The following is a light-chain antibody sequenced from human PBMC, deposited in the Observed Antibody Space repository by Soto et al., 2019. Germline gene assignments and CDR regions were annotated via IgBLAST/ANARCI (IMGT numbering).Light chain of an antibody. Sequence: DIQMTQSPSTLSASVGDRVTITCRASQSISSWLAWYQQKPGKAPKLLIYKACSLESGVPSRFSGSGSGTEFTLTISSLQPDDFSTYYCQQYNSYLFTFGPGTKVDIK. CDR1: QSISSW. CDR3: QQYNSYLFT. CDR2: KAC. J-gene: IGKJ3*01. V-gene: IGKV1-5*03.